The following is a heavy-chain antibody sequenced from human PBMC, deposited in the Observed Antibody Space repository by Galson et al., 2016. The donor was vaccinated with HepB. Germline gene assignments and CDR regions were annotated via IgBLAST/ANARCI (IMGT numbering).Heavy chain of an antibody. CDR3: ARDRYDFWSGYPHYFDY. J-gene: IGHJ4*02. CDR1: GSINSGGYS. Sequence: GSINSGGYSWSWIRQPPGKGLEWIGYISYSGITNYNPSLKSRVTVSVDTSKNQFSLKLSSVTAADTAVYYCARDRYDFWSGYPHYFDYWGQGTLVTVSS. V-gene: IGHV4-61*08. D-gene: IGHD3-3*01. CDR2: ISYSGIT.